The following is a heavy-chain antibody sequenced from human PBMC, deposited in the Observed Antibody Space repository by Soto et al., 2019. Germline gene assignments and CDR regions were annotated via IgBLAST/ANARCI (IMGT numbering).Heavy chain of an antibody. CDR3: AKDRMAQNSVWDPFDL. CDR2: IGSGGGDT. V-gene: IGHV3-23*01. J-gene: IGHJ3*01. CDR1: GFTFYNYA. D-gene: IGHD1-26*01. Sequence: EVQLLASGGGLVQPGGSLRVSCAASGFTFYNYAMTWVRQAPGKGLEWVSTIGSGGGDTYYADSVKGRFTISRDESKSTLYLQLNSLRAEDTALYYCAKDRMAQNSVWDPFDLWGQGTRVTVSS.